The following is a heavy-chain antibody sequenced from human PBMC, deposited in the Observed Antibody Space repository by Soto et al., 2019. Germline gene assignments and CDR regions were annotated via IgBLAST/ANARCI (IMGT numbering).Heavy chain of an antibody. CDR3: ARGVVRGVLYYYYGMDV. CDR1: GGSVSSGSYY. V-gene: IGHV4-61*01. CDR2: IYYSGST. D-gene: IGHD3-10*01. J-gene: IGHJ6*02. Sequence: ASETLSLTCTVSGGSVSSGSYYWSWIRQPPGKGLEWIGYIYYSGSTNYNPSLKSRVTISVDTSKNQFSLKLSSVTAADTAVYYCARGVVRGVLYYYYGMDVWGQGTTVTVSS.